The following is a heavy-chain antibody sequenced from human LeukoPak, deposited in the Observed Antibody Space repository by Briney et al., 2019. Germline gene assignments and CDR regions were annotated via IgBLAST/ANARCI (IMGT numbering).Heavy chain of an antibody. D-gene: IGHD3-3*01. Sequence: GGSLRLSCVVSGFTFSSYAMSWVRHAPGKGLEWVSAISGSADSKYYPASVKGRFTISRDNSKNTLYLQMNSLRAEDTGVYYCAKDLDDLWRGYELAFDIWGQGAMVTVSS. V-gene: IGHV3-23*01. CDR1: GFTFSSYA. J-gene: IGHJ3*02. CDR3: AKDLDDLWRGYELAFDI. CDR2: ISGSADSK.